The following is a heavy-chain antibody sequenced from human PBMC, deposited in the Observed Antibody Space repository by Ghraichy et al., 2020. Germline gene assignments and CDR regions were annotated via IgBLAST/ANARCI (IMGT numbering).Heavy chain of an antibody. J-gene: IGHJ4*02. CDR1: GFTFSSFA. CDR3: AKVGYCSSTSCYRAFDY. CDR2: ISGSGGYT. V-gene: IGHV3-23*01. Sequence: GGSLRLSCAASGFTFSSFAMSWVRQAPGKGLEWVSAISGSGGYTYYADSVKGRFTISRDNSKNTLFLQMNSLRADDTAVYYCAKVGYCSSTSCYRAFDYWGQGTLVTVSS. D-gene: IGHD2-2*03.